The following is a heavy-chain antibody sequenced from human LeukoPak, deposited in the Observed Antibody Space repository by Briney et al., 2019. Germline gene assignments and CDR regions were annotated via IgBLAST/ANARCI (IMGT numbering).Heavy chain of an antibody. CDR1: GFTFSSYA. D-gene: IGHD6-13*01. CDR2: ISGSGGST. Sequence: PGGSLRLSCAASGFTFSSYAMSWVRQAPGKGLKWVSAISGSGGSTYYADSVKGRFTISRDNSKNTLYLQMNSLRAEDTAVYYCAKDVGRYSSSWYGHWGQGTLVTVSS. V-gene: IGHV3-23*01. J-gene: IGHJ5*02. CDR3: AKDVGRYSSSWYGH.